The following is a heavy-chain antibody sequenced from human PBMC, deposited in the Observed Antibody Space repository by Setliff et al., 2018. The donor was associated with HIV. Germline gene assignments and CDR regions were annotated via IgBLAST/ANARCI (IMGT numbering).Heavy chain of an antibody. V-gene: IGHV3-9*01. D-gene: IGHD3-16*01. CDR2: ITWSSDSI. CDR1: GFNFKDFA. CDR3: ARRTFGSGRIDP. Sequence: PGGSLRLSCAASGFNFKDFAMHWVRQPPGKGLEWVSGITWSSDSIAYADSVRGRFTTSRDNAKNSLYLQMNSLRAEDTAVYYCARRTFGSGRIDPWGQGTLVTVSS. J-gene: IGHJ5*02.